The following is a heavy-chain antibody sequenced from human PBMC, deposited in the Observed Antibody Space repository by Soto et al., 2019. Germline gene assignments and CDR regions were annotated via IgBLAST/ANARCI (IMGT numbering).Heavy chain of an antibody. CDR3: ATQTGYSSGWTFDY. V-gene: IGHV3-21*01. CDR2: ISSSSSYI. D-gene: IGHD6-19*01. J-gene: IGHJ4*02. Sequence: GGSLRLSCAASGFTFSGSAMHWVRQAPGKGLEWVSSISSSSSYIYYADSVKGRFTISRDNAKNSLYLQMNSLRAEDTAVYYCATQTGYSSGWTFDYWGQGTLVTVSS. CDR1: GFTFSGSA.